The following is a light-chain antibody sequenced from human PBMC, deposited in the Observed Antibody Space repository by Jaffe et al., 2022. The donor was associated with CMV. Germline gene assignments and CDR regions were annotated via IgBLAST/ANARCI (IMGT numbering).Light chain of an antibody. J-gene: IGKJ4*01. CDR3: QQRSNWPLT. V-gene: IGKV3-11*01. CDR2: DAS. Sequence: EIVLTQSPATLSLSPGERATLSCRASQSVSSYLAWYQQKPGQAPSLLIHDASNRATGIPARFSGSGFGTDFTLTISSLEPEDSAVYYCQQRSNWPLTFGGGTKVEIK. CDR1: QSVSSY.